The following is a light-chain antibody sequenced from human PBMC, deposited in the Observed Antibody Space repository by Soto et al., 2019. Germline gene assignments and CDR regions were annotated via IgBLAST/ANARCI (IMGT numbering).Light chain of an antibody. J-gene: IGKJ4*01. CDR2: GAS. CDR1: QSVDSN. V-gene: IGKV3D-15*01. CDR3: QQYNNWPLT. Sequence: EIVMTQSPATLSVSPGDGATLSCRASQSVDSNLAWYQQKPGQTPRLLIYGASTRPTGIPARFSGSGSGTEFTRTISSLQSEDFAVYYCQQYNNWPLTFGGGTKVEIK.